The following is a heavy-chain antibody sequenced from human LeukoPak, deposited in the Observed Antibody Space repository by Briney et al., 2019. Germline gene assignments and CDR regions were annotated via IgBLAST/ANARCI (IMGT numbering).Heavy chain of an antibody. V-gene: IGHV3-9*01. CDR3: AKDIGDYGDYHGAFDI. Sequence: GGSLRLSCAASGFTFDDYAMHWVRQAPGKGLEWVSGISWNSGSIGYADSVKGRFTISRDNAKSSLYLQMNSLRAEDTALYYCAKDIGDYGDYHGAFDIWGQGTMVTVSS. CDR1: GFTFDDYA. D-gene: IGHD4-17*01. CDR2: ISWNSGSI. J-gene: IGHJ3*02.